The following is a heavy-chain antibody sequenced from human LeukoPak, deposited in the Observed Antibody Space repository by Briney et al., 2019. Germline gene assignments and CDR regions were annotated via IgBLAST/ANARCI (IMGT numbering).Heavy chain of an antibody. CDR3: ARDEHDILTGCYLYYYGMDV. V-gene: IGHV3-30*04. D-gene: IGHD3-9*01. Sequence: GGSLRLSCAASGFTFSSYAMHWVRQAPGKGLEWVAVISYDGSDKYSADSVKGRFTISRDNSKTTLYLQMNSLRAEDTAVYYCARDEHDILTGCYLYYYGMDVWGQGTTVTVSS. CDR2: ISYDGSDK. J-gene: IGHJ6*02. CDR1: GFTFSSYA.